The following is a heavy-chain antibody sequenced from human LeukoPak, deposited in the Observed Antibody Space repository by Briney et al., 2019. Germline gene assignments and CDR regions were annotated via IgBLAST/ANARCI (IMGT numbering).Heavy chain of an antibody. CDR2: IYSGGST. Sequence: GGSLRLSCAASGFTVSSNYMSWVRQAPGKGLEWVSVIYSGGSTYYADPVEGRFTTSRDNSKNTLYLQMNSLRAEDTAVYYCARDGAYSSGWNDAFDIWGQGTMVTVSS. D-gene: IGHD6-19*01. V-gene: IGHV3-66*01. CDR3: ARDGAYSSGWNDAFDI. CDR1: GFTVSSNY. J-gene: IGHJ3*02.